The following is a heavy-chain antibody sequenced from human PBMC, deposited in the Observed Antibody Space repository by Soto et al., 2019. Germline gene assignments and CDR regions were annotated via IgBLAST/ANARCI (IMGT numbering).Heavy chain of an antibody. V-gene: IGHV4-4*07. Sequence: SETLSLTCTVSGGSISSHYWSWIRQPAGKGPEWIGRIYASGSTNYNPSLKSRVTMSLDTSRNQFSLKLTSVTAADTAMSYCARAGGDDGQGNNWCNPRGQGTRGIVSS. CDR2: IYASGST. CDR1: GGSISSHY. J-gene: IGHJ5*02. CDR3: ARAGGDDGQGNNWCNP. D-gene: IGHD1-1*01.